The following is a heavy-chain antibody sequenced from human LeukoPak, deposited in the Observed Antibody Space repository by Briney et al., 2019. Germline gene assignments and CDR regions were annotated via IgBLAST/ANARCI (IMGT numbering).Heavy chain of an antibody. Sequence: PGGSLRLSCAASGFTFSSYSMNWVRQAPGKGLEWVSYISSSSSTIYYADSVKGRFTISRDNAKNSLYLQMNSLRAEDTAVYYCARTLPYYYYMDVWGKGTTVTVSS. CDR3: ARTLPYYYYMDV. V-gene: IGHV3-48*01. CDR1: GFTFSSYS. CDR2: ISSSSSTI. J-gene: IGHJ6*03.